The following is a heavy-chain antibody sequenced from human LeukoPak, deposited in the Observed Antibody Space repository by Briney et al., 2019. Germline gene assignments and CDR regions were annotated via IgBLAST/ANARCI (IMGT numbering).Heavy chain of an antibody. J-gene: IGHJ4*02. CDR3: ARDLGRTSGYDCYPY. CDR2: INPDSGGT. Sequence: ASVKVSCKASGYTFTGYYMHWVRQAPGQGLEWMGWINPDSGGTNYAQKFQGRVTMTRDTSISTAYMELSRLRSDDTAVYYCARDLGRTSGYDCYPYWGQGTLVTVSS. V-gene: IGHV1-2*02. D-gene: IGHD5-12*01. CDR1: GYTFTGYY.